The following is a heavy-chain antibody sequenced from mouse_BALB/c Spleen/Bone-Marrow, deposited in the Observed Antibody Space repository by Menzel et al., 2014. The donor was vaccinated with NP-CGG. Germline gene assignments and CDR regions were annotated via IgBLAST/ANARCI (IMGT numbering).Heavy chain of an antibody. CDR1: GFSLXSYG. Sequence: QVQLQQSGPGLVQPSQSLSITCTVSGFSLXSYGVHWVRQSPGKGLEWLGVIWSGGSTDYNAAFISRLSISKDNPKSQVFFKMNSLQANDPARYYCASPYYGNYVYAMDYWGQGTSVTVSS. J-gene: IGHJ4*01. CDR2: IWSGGST. D-gene: IGHD2-10*01. CDR3: ASPYYGNYVYAMDY. V-gene: IGHV2-2*02.